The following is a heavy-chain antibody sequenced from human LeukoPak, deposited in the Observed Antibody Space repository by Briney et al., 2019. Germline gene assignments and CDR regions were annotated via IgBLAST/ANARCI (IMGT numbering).Heavy chain of an antibody. V-gene: IGHV3-48*03. D-gene: IGHD5-12*01. CDR1: GFTFSDYE. CDR2: ISSGGYTA. CDR3: ARSKRDIVATIGY. J-gene: IGHJ4*02. Sequence: PGGSLRLSCAASGFTFSDYEMNWVRQAPGKGLEWLSYISSGGYTADYADSVKGRFTISRDNAKNSVYLQMHSLRAEDTGLYYCARSKRDIVATIGYWGQGTLVAASS.